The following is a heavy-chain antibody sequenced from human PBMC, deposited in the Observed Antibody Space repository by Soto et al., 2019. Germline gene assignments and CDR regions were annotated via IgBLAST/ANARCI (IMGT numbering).Heavy chain of an antibody. CDR2: LTPLYGTA. CDR1: GGIFKTDA. CDR3: VRDLTLGYRSGGDGFDV. V-gene: IGHV1-69*01. J-gene: IGHJ3*01. D-gene: IGHD5-18*01. Sequence: QVHLEQSGAEVKKPGSSVKVSCKASGGIFKTDAVAWVRQAPGQGLEWVGGLTPLYGTANYAQKFQGRVTITADECTGAAYMEVSCLRAEDTAVYYCVRDLTLGYRSGGDGFDVWGQGTMVTVSS.